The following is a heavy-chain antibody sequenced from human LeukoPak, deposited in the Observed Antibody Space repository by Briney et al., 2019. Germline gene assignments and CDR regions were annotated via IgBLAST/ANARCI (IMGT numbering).Heavy chain of an antibody. CDR2: MNPNSGNT. D-gene: IGHD4-17*01. CDR1: GGTFTSYD. V-gene: IGHV1-8*03. J-gene: IGHJ4*02. CDR3: ARGGVGVTTENFDY. Sequence: ASVKVSCKASGGTFTSYDVNWVRQATGQGLEWMGWMNPNSGNTGYAQKFQGRVTITRNTSISTAYMELSSLRSEDTAVYYCARGGVGVTTENFDYWGQGTLVTVSS.